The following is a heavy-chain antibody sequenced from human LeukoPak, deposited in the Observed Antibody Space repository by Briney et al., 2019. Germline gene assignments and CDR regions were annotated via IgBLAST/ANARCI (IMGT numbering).Heavy chain of an antibody. CDR1: GGSFSGYY. D-gene: IGHD6-13*01. J-gene: IGHJ4*02. CDR3: ATFTDSSGWYYFDY. V-gene: IGHV4-34*01. Sequence: KTSETLSLTRAVYGGSFSGYYWSWIRQPPGKGREWIGDINHSGSTNDNPSLKSRVTISVDTSKNQFSLKLSSVTAADTAVYYCATFTDSSGWYYFDYWGQGTLVTVSS. CDR2: INHSGST.